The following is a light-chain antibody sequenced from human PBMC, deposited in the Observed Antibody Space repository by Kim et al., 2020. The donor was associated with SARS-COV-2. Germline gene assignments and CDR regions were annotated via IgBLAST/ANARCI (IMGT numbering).Light chain of an antibody. CDR1: QRVSCN. J-gene: IGKJ1*01. CDR2: GAS. V-gene: IGKV3-15*01. Sequence: VVPGELATPPCRASQRVSCNLDWSQQKPGQAPRLLIYGASTRATGIPARFSGSGSGTEFTLTISSLQSEDFAVYYCQQYNNWPGTFGQGTKVDIK. CDR3: QQYNNWPGT.